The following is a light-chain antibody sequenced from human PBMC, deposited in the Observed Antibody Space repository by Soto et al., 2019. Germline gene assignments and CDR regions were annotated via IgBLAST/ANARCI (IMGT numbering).Light chain of an antibody. J-gene: IGKJ4*01. CDR3: QQTYSNRLS. Sequence: DIQMTQSPSSLSAAVGDRVTITCRASQSISTFVNWYQQKGGKAPKILIHASSTLQSGVPSRFSGTGSGTDFTLTISDLQPEDCATYYCQQTYSNRLSFGGGTKVDIK. CDR2: ASS. CDR1: QSISTF. V-gene: IGKV1-39*01.